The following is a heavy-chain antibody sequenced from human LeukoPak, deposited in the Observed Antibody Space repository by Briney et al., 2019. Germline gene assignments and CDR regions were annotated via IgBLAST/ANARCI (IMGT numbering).Heavy chain of an antibody. D-gene: IGHD3-22*01. V-gene: IGHV4-59*01. Sequence: PSETLSPTCTASGDSISRYYWSWIRQPPGRGLGWVGYIYYSGSTNYNPTLQSRVTISVDTSKNQFSLRLSSVTAADTAVYYCARVNYYDSSGTDYWGQGTLVTVSS. J-gene: IGHJ4*02. CDR3: ARVNYYDSSGTDY. CDR1: GDSISRYY. CDR2: IYYSGST.